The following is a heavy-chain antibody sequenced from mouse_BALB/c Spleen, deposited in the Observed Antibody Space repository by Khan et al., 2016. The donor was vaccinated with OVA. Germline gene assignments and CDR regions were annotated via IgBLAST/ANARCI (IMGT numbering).Heavy chain of an antibody. CDR2: IYPSDSYT. V-gene: IGHV1-69*02. D-gene: IGHD2-14*01. J-gene: IGHJ4*01. CDR1: GYTFTSYW. CDR3: TRRNYRYDDAMDY. Sequence: VQLQQSGAELVRPGASVKLSCKASGYTFTSYWINWVKQRPGQGLEWIGNIYPSDSYTNYNQKFKDKATLTVDKSSSTAYMQLSSPTSEDSAVYYGTRRNYRYDDAMDYWGQGTSVTVSS.